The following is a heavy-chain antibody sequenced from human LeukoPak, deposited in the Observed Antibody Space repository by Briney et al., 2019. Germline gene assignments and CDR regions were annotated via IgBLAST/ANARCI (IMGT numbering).Heavy chain of an antibody. CDR1: GYTFTSYD. D-gene: IGHD2-15*01. CDR3: ARGSRFRGGHGDY. J-gene: IGHJ4*02. Sequence: ASVKVSCKASGYTFTSYDINWVRQATGQGLEWMGWMNPNSGNTGYAQKFQGRVTITRNTSISTAYMELSSLRSEDTAVYYCARGSRFRGGHGDYWGQGTLVTVSS. CDR2: MNPNSGNT. V-gene: IGHV1-8*03.